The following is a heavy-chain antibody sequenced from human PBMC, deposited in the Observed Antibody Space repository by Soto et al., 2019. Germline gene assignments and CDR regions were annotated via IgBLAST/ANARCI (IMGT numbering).Heavy chain of an antibody. V-gene: IGHV3-33*01. J-gene: IGHJ5*02. D-gene: IGHD6-6*01. CDR3: ARARQIVGSSSWFDP. CDR1: GFTFSSYG. CDR2: IWYDGSNK. Sequence: GGSLRLSCAASGFTFSSYGMHWVRQAPGKGLEWVAVIWYDGSNKYYADSVKGRFTISRDNSKNTLYLQMNSLRAEDTAVYYCARARQIVGSSSWFDPWGQGTLVTVSS.